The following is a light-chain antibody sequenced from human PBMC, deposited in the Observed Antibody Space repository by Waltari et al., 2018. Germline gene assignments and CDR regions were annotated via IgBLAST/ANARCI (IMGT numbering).Light chain of an antibody. CDR3: SSDAVSNNFYD. CDR2: EVS. J-gene: IGLJ1*01. Sequence: QSALTQPPSASGSPGQSVTISCTGIGSGGVVSWYQHIPGKAPKLLIYEVSKRPSGVPDRFSGSKSGNTASLTVSGLQAEDEGDYYCSSDAVSNNFYDFGSGTKVTVL. CDR1: GSGGV. V-gene: IGLV2-8*01.